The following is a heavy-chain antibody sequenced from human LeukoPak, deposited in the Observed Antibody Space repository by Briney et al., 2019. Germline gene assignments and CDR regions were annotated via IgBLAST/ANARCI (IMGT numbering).Heavy chain of an antibody. CDR3: SGCSSTSCYDY. D-gene: IGHD2-2*01. J-gene: IGHJ4*02. CDR2: INHSGST. Sequence: PSETLSLTCAVYGGSFSGYYWSWIRQPPGKGLEWIGEINHSGSTNYNPSLKSRVTISVDTSKNQFSLKLSSVTAADTAVYYCSGCSSTSCYDYWGQGTLVTVSS. CDR1: GGSFSGYY. V-gene: IGHV4-34*01.